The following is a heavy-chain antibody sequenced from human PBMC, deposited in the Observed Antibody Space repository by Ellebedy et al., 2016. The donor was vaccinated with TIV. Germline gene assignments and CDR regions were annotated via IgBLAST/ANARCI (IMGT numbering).Heavy chain of an antibody. V-gene: IGHV3-33*01. CDR3: AGGLGLLYGGSPLDY. CDR1: GFSFSSYG. Sequence: PGESLKISCAASGFSFSSYGMHWVRQAPGKGLEWVAVIWSDGSNKYSADSVKGRFTISRDNSKNTVYLQMNSLRAEDTAVYYCAGGLGLLYGGSPLDYWGQGTLVTVSS. J-gene: IGHJ4*02. D-gene: IGHD3-3*01. CDR2: IWSDGSNK.